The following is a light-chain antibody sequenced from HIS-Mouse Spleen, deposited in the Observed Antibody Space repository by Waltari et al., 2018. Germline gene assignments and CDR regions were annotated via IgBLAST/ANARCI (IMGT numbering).Light chain of an antibody. V-gene: IGLV3-21*02. CDR1: NTGSKS. CDR2: DDS. Sequence: SYVPPQPLSVPVAPGQTARITCGGNNTGSKSEHWYQQRPGQAPLLVVYDDSDRPSGIPERFSGSNSGNTATLTISRVGAGDEADYYCQVWDSSSDRWVFGGGTKLTVL. J-gene: IGLJ3*02. CDR3: QVWDSSSDRWV.